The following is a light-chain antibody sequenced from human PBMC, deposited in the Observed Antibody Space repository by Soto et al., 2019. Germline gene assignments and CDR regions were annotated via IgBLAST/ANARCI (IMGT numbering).Light chain of an antibody. CDR3: QEYNNWPPPWT. J-gene: IGKJ1*01. CDR1: QSVSTN. Sequence: EIVMTQSPATLSVSAGERATLSCRASQSVSTNLAWYQQKPGQAPRLLIYGASTRATGIPARFSGSGSGTEFTLTISSLQSEDFAVYYCQEYNNWPPPWTFGQGTKVEIE. CDR2: GAS. V-gene: IGKV3-15*01.